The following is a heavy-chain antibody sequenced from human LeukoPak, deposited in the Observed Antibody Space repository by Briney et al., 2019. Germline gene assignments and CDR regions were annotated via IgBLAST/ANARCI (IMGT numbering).Heavy chain of an antibody. CDR1: GFTFDDYG. CDR3: ARVGYSSGHYYFDY. D-gene: IGHD6-19*01. CDR2: INWNGGST. J-gene: IGHJ4*02. V-gene: IGHV3-20*04. Sequence: GGSLRLSCAASGFTFDDYGMSWVRQAPGKGLEWVSGINWNGGSTGYADSVKGRFTISRDNAKNSLYLQMNSLRAGDTALYYCARVGYSSGHYYFDYWGQGTLVTVS.